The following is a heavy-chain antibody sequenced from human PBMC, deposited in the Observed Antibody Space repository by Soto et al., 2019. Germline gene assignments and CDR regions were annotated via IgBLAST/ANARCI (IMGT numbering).Heavy chain of an antibody. J-gene: IGHJ3*02. Sequence: GGSLRLSCAASGFTFSSYAMSWVRQAPGKGLEWVSAISGSGGSTYYADSVKGRFTISRDNSKNTLYLQMNSLRAEDTAVYYCARGQHITRVRGVINDAFDIWGQGTMVTVSS. CDR1: GFTFSSYA. D-gene: IGHD3-10*01. V-gene: IGHV3-23*01. CDR2: ISGSGGST. CDR3: ARGQHITRVRGVINDAFDI.